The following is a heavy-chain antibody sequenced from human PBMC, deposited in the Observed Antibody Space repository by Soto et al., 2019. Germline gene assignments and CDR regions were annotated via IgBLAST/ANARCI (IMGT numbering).Heavy chain of an antibody. J-gene: IGHJ4*02. CDR3: ARSRIPGARFDA. CDR2: INPSGGST. Sequence: ASVTVSCKASGYTFTSYYMHWVRQAPGQGLEWMGIINPSGGSTSYAQKFQGRVTMTRDTSTSTVYMELSSLRSEDTAVYYCARSRIPGARFDAWGQGTLGTVSS. D-gene: IGHD7-27*01. V-gene: IGHV1-46*01. CDR1: GYTFTSYY.